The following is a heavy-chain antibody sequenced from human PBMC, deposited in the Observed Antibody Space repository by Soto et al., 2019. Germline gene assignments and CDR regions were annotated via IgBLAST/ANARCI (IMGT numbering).Heavy chain of an antibody. CDR2: IWYDGSNQ. Sequence: QVQLVESGGGVVQPGRSLRLSCAASGFTFRNHGMHWVRQAPGKGLEWVAVIWYDGSNQYYAESVKGRFTISRDNSKDTMYLQMNSLRDEDTAVYYCARWSNNKVGDPWGQGTLVTVSS. V-gene: IGHV3-33*01. CDR3: ARWSNNKVGDP. CDR1: GFTFRNHG. D-gene: IGHD1-1*01. J-gene: IGHJ5*02.